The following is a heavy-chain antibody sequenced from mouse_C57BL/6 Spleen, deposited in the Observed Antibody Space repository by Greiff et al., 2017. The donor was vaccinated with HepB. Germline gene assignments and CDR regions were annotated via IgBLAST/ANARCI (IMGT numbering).Heavy chain of an antibody. CDR1: GYTFTSYW. J-gene: IGHJ1*03. V-gene: IGHV1-59*01. CDR2: IDPSDSYT. CDR3: ARLGELGPDYWYFDV. Sequence: QVQLQQSGAELVRPGTSVKLSCKASGYTFTSYWMHWVKQRPGQGLEWIGVIDPSDSYTNYNQKFKGKATLTVDTSSSTAYMQLSSLTSEDSAVYYCARLGELGPDYWYFDVWGTGTTVTVSS. D-gene: IGHD4-1*01.